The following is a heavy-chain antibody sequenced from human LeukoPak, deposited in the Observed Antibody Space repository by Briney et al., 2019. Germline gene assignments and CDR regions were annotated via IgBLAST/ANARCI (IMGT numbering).Heavy chain of an antibody. CDR2: IYHSGST. V-gene: IGHV4-38-2*02. CDR3: ARGRRDGYNLEYFDK. D-gene: IGHD5-24*01. J-gene: IGHJ4*02. CDR1: GYSISSGYY. Sequence: PSETLSLTCTVSGYSISSGYYWGWIRQPPGKGLEWIGSIYHSGSTYYNPSLKSRVTMSVDTSKNQFSLKLSSVTAADTAVYYCARGRRDGYNLEYFDKWGQGTLVTVSS.